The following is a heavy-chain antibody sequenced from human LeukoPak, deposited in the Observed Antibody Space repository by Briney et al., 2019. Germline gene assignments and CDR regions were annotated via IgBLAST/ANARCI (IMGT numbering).Heavy chain of an antibody. J-gene: IGHJ3*02. D-gene: IGHD3-22*01. CDR2: ISYDGSNK. V-gene: IGHV3-30*01. CDR1: GFTFSSYA. Sequence: PGRSLRLSCAASGFTFSSYAMHWVRQAPGKGLEWVAVISYDGSNKYYADSVKGRFTISRDNSKNTLYLQMNSLKAEDTAVYYCARGDSSGSYDAFDIWGQGTMVTVSS. CDR3: ARGDSSGSYDAFDI.